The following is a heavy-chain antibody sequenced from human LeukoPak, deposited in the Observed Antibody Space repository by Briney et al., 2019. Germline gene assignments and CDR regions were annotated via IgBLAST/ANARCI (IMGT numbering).Heavy chain of an antibody. CDR1: GGSFSGYY. J-gene: IGHJ6*03. CDR3: ARVRKGYCSSTTCYDRFYYYYIDV. Sequence: SETLSLTCAVYGGSFSGYYWTWIRHPPGKGLEWIGEVYHSGNTNYSPSLKSRITISVDTSKNQFSLRLRSATPADTAVYYCARVRKGYCSSTTCYDRFYYYYIDVWDKGTTVTVSS. V-gene: IGHV4-34*01. CDR2: VYHSGNT. D-gene: IGHD2-2*01.